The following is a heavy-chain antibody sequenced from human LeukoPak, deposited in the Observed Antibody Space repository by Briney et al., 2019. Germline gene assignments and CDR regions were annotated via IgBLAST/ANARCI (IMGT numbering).Heavy chain of an antibody. CDR2: ISDSGIYT. D-gene: IGHD3-22*01. CDR1: GFTFSSYA. V-gene: IGHV3-23*01. J-gene: IGHJ4*02. CDR3: AKFPLYYYDSSGPQTGPFDY. Sequence: GGSLRLSCAASGFTFSSYAMSWVRQAPGKGLEWVSTISDSGIYTYYADSVKGRFTISRDNSKNTLFLQMHSLRAEDTAVYYYAKFPLYYYDSSGPQTGPFDYWGQGTLVTVSS.